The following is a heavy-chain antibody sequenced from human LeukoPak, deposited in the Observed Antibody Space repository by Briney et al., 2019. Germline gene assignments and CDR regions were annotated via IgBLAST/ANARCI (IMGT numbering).Heavy chain of an antibody. CDR3: ARDPPRIVVVVAATNYYGMDV. Sequence: RASVKVSCKASDYIFSSYGITWVRQAPGQGLEWMGWISAYNGNTNYAQKLQGRVTMTTDTSTSTAYMELRSLRSDDTAVYYCARDPPRIVVVVAATNYYGMDVWGQGTTVTVSS. CDR1: DYIFSSYG. D-gene: IGHD2-15*01. V-gene: IGHV1-18*04. J-gene: IGHJ6*02. CDR2: ISAYNGNT.